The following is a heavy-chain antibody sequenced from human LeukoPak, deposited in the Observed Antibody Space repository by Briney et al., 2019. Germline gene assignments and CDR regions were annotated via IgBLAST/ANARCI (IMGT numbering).Heavy chain of an antibody. Sequence: ASVKVSCKASGYTFTNYAIHWVRQAPGQRLEWMGWINTGNGNTQYSQRFQGRVTITMDTSASTAYMELSTLRSEDTAVYYCARDSGSGFYEMTYGGQGTLVTVSS. CDR2: INTGNGNT. D-gene: IGHD3-22*01. J-gene: IGHJ4*02. CDR1: GYTFTNYA. CDR3: ARDSGSGFYEMTY. V-gene: IGHV1-3*04.